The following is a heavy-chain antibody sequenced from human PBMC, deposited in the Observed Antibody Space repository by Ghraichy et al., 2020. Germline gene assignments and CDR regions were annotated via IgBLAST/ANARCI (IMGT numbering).Heavy chain of an antibody. D-gene: IGHD5-18*01. CDR2: INHSGST. CDR1: GGSFSGYY. V-gene: IGHV4-34*01. CDR3: ARGTWIQLWLLGRFVSGPFDY. J-gene: IGHJ4*02. Sequence: SETLSLTCAVYGGSFSGYYWSWIRQPPGKGLEWIGEINHSGSTNYNPSLKSRVTISVDTSKNQFSLKLSSVTAADTAVYYCARGTWIQLWLLGRFVSGPFDYWGQGTLVTVSS.